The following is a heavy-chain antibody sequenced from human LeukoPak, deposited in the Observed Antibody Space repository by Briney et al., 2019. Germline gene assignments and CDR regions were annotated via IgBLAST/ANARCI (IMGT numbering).Heavy chain of an antibody. V-gene: IGHV1-2*06. Sequence: ASVKVSCKASGYTFTGYYMHWVRQAPGQGLEWMGRINPNSGGTNYAQKFQGRVTMTRDTSISTAYMELSRLRSDDTAVYYCAREPRFERPGPDSSGYYWADSGDYWGQGTLVNVSS. CDR3: AREPRFERPGPDSSGYYWADSGDY. CDR1: GYTFTGYY. D-gene: IGHD3-22*01. J-gene: IGHJ4*02. CDR2: INPNSGGT.